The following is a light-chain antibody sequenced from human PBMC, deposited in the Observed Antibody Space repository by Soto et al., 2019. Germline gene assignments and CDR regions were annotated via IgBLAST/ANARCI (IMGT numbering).Light chain of an antibody. Sequence: QSALTQPPSASGSPGQSVTISCTGTRSDVGVYNSVSWYQQHPGKAPKLMVYEVIKRPSGVPDRFSGSKSGNTASLTVSGLQAEDEADYYCSSYAGSNNYVFGTGTKLTVL. J-gene: IGLJ1*01. CDR3: SSYAGSNNYV. CDR1: RSDVGVYNS. CDR2: EVI. V-gene: IGLV2-8*01.